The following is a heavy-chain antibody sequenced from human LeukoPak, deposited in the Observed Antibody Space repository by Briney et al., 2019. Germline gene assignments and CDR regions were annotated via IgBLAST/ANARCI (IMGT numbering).Heavy chain of an antibody. Sequence: GGSLRLSCAASGFTFSSYNMNWVRQAPGKGLEWVSYISRSSVTIYYADSVKGRFTISRDNAENSLFLQMSSLRAEDTAVYYCAKVVCSSTNCPLDYWGQGTLVTVSS. D-gene: IGHD2-2*01. V-gene: IGHV3-48*01. CDR3: AKVVCSSTNCPLDY. CDR1: GFTFSSYN. CDR2: ISRSSVTI. J-gene: IGHJ4*02.